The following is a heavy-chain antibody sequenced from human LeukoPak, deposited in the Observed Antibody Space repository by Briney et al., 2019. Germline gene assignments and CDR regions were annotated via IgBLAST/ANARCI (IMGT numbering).Heavy chain of an antibody. J-gene: IGHJ2*01. CDR2: IYYSGST. Sequence: PSETLSLTCAVSGGSISSGGYSWSWIRQPPGKGLEWIGYIYYSGSTYYNPSLKSRVTISVDTSKNQFSLKLSSVTAADTAVYYCARGADYDSSGYPDWYFDLWGRGTLVTVSS. V-gene: IGHV4-30-4*07. CDR1: GGSISSGGYS. D-gene: IGHD3-22*01. CDR3: ARGADYDSSGYPDWYFDL.